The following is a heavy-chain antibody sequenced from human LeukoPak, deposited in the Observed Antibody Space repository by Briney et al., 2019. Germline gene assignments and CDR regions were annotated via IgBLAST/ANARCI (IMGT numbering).Heavy chain of an antibody. CDR1: GFTFSSYS. V-gene: IGHV3-21*01. J-gene: IGHJ4*02. CDR3: SRGGTDDPFNS. D-gene: IGHD1-1*01. CDR2: ISPRSDYI. Sequence: GGSLRLSCAASGFTFSSYSVNWVRQAPGKGLEWVSSISPRSDYIYYADSLKGRFTISRDNAKDSLYLQMNSLRAEDTAVYYCSRGGTDDPFNSWGQGTLVTVSS.